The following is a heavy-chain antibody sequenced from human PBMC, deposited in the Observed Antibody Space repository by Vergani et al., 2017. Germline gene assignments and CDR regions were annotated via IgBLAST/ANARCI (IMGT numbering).Heavy chain of an antibody. D-gene: IGHD2-15*01. CDR3: ERDEYLLYCSGGSCYLSGYYYYGMDV. J-gene: IGHJ6*02. Sequence: QVQLVESGGGLVKPGGSLRLSCPASGFTFSDYYMSLIRQAPGKGLEWVSYISSSGSTIYYADSVKGRFTISRDNAKNALYLQMNSLRAEDTAVYYCERDEYLLYCSGGSCYLSGYYYYGMDVWGQGTTVTVSS. CDR2: ISSSGSTI. CDR1: GFTFSDYY. V-gene: IGHV3-11*01.